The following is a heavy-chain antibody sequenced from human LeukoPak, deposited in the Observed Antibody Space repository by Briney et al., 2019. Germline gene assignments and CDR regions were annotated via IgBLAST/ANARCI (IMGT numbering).Heavy chain of an antibody. J-gene: IGHJ5*02. Sequence: GASVKVSCKASGGTFSSYAISWVRQAPGQGLEWMGGIIPIFGTANYAQKFQGRVTITAGESTSTAYMELSSLRSEDTAVYYCARDEWYYDSSGYYLNWFDPWGQGTLVTVSS. V-gene: IGHV1-69*13. CDR1: GGTFSSYA. CDR2: IIPIFGTA. CDR3: ARDEWYYDSSGYYLNWFDP. D-gene: IGHD3-22*01.